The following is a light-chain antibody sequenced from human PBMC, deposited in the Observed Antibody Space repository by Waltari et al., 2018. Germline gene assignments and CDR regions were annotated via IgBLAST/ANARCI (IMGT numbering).Light chain of an antibody. CDR2: EVT. CDR1: DSAFGPYNL. V-gene: IGLV2-23*02. Sequence: QSALTQPASVSGSPGPSITISCPGSDSAFGPYNLVSWYQQHPGKAPKLMIYEVTKRPSGVTNRFSGSKSGNTASLTISGLQAEDEADYYCCSYAGSSTVFGGGTKLTVL. CDR3: CSYAGSSTV. J-gene: IGLJ3*02.